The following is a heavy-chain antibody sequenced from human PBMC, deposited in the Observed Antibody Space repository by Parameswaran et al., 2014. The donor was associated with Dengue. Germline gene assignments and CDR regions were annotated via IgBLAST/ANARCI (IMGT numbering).Heavy chain of an antibody. Sequence: SWVRQAPGQGLEWMGRIIPILGIANYAQKFQGRVTITADKSTSTAYMELSSLRSEDTAVYYCAGPYSNYSAPTADYYYYGMDVWGQGTTVTVSS. D-gene: IGHD4-11*01. J-gene: IGHJ6*02. CDR2: IIPILGIA. V-gene: IGHV1-69*02. CDR3: AGPYSNYSAPTADYYYYGMDV.